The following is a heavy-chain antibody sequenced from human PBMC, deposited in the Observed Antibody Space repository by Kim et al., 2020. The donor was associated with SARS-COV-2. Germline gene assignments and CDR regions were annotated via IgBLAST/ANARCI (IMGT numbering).Heavy chain of an antibody. CDR3: AKVAVYSSSWYFDY. D-gene: IGHD6-13*01. J-gene: IGHJ4*02. V-gene: IGHV3-23*01. Sequence: ASVKGRFTIFRDNSKNTLYTQMNSLRAEDTAVYYCAKVAVYSSSWYFDYWGQGTLVTVSS.